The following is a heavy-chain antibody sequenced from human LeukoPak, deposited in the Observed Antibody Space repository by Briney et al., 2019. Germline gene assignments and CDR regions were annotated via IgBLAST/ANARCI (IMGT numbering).Heavy chain of an antibody. J-gene: IGHJ4*02. CDR1: GYTFTSYG. CDR3: AREFRGTYYYDSSGNYFDY. CDR2: ISAYNGNT. V-gene: IGHV1-18*01. D-gene: IGHD3-22*01. Sequence: ASVKVSYKASGYTFTSYGISWVRQAPGQGLEWMGWISAYNGNTNYAQKLQGRVTMTTDTSTSTAYMELRSLRSDDTAVYYCAREFRGTYYYDSSGNYFDYWGQGTLVTVSS.